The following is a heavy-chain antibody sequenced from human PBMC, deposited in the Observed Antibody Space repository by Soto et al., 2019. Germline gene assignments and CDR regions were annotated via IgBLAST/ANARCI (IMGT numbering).Heavy chain of an antibody. Sequence: PSETLSLTCAVSSGSISSSNWWSWVRQPPGKGLEWIGEIYHSGSTNYNPSLKSRVTISVDKSKNQFSLKLSSVTAADTAVYYCAKSEWLGPFDYWGQGTLVTVS. V-gene: IGHV4-4*02. CDR1: SGSISSSNW. D-gene: IGHD6-19*01. CDR3: AKSEWLGPFDY. J-gene: IGHJ4*02. CDR2: IYHSGST.